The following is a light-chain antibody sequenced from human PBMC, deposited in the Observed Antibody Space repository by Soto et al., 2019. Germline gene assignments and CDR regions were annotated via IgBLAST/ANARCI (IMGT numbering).Light chain of an antibody. CDR1: SSDFGGYNY. CDR2: DVT. CDR3: SSYRNSSTPCV. Sequence: QSAPTQPASVSGSPGQSITISCTGTSSDFGGYNYVSWYQQHPGKAPKLMIYDVTNRPSGVSNRFSGSKSGNTASLTISGLQAEDEAEYYCSSYRNSSTPCVFGTGTKLTVL. J-gene: IGLJ1*01. V-gene: IGLV2-14*01.